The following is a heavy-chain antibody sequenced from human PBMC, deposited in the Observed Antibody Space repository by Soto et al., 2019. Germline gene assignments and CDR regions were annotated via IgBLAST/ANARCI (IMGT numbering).Heavy chain of an antibody. D-gene: IGHD5-18*01. CDR2: ISAYNGNT. Sequence: ASVKVSCKGSGYNFISHHIHWVRQAPGQGLEWMGWISAYNGNTNYAQKLQGRVIMTTDTSTSTAYMELRSLRSDDTAVYYCARADVDTAMVKCDYWGQGTLVTVSS. V-gene: IGHV1-18*04. CDR3: ARADVDTAMVKCDY. CDR1: GYNFISHH. J-gene: IGHJ4*02.